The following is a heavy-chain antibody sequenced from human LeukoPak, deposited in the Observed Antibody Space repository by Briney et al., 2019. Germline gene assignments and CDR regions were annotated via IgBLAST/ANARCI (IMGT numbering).Heavy chain of an antibody. V-gene: IGHV3-30*02. J-gene: IGHJ4*02. CDR3: AKGLGNYFDH. CDR2: IRYDGSNK. CDR1: GFIFSSYR. Sequence: GGSLRLSCAASGFIFSSYRMHWVRQAPGPGLEWVSFIRYDGSNKYYGDAVRGRFTISRDNSKNTLYLQMDSLRPEDTAVYYCAKGLGNYFDHWGQGTLVTISS. D-gene: IGHD7-27*01.